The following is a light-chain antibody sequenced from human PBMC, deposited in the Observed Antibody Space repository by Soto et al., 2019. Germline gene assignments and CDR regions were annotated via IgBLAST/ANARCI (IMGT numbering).Light chain of an antibody. CDR2: DAS. V-gene: IGKV1-33*01. Sequence: DIQMTQSPSFLSASVGDRVTITCQASQDISNYLNWYQQKPGKAPKLLIYDASNLETGVPSRFSGSGSGTDFTFTIRSLQPEDIATYYCQQYDNLSLTFGGGTKVEIK. J-gene: IGKJ4*01. CDR3: QQYDNLSLT. CDR1: QDISNY.